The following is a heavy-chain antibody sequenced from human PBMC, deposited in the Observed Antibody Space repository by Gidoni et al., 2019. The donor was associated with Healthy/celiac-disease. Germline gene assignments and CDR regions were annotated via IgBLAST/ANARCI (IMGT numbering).Heavy chain of an antibody. CDR1: GSNFSSYW. Sequence: EVQLVESGGGLAQPGGSLRLSGAASGSNFSSYWLSWVRQAPGQGLEWVANIKQDGSGKSYVDSVKGRFTISRDNAKNSLYLQMNSLRSEDTAVYYCARVTIFGVVIASDYWGQGTLVTVSS. V-gene: IGHV3-7*04. J-gene: IGHJ4*02. CDR3: ARVTIFGVVIASDY. D-gene: IGHD3-3*01. CDR2: IKQDGSGK.